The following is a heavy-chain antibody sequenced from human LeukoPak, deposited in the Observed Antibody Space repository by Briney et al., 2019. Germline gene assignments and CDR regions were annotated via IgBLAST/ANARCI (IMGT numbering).Heavy chain of an antibody. CDR2: ISVSGNT. J-gene: IGHJ4*02. D-gene: IGHD2-21*01. CDR3: AKAPVTTCSGAYCYPFDY. CDR1: GFTLSSYA. Sequence: GGSPRLSCAASGFTLSSYAMSWVRQAPGKGLEWVSAISVSGNTYHADSVKGRFTISRDSSKNTLYLQMNRLRAEDAAVYYCAKAPVTTCSGAYCYPFDYWGQGTLVPVSS. V-gene: IGHV3-23*01.